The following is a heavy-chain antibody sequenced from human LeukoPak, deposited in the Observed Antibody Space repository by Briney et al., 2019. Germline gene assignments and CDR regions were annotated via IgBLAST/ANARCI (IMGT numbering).Heavy chain of an antibody. CDR1: GGSFSGYY. CDR3: AREYFWSGYYDY. V-gene: IGHV4-34*01. Sequence: PSETLSLTCAVYGGSFSGYYWSWIRQPPGKGLEWIGEINHSGSTNYNPSLKSRVTMSVDTSKNQFSLKLSSVTAADTAVYYCAREYFWSGYYDYWGQGTLVTVSS. D-gene: IGHD3-3*01. CDR2: INHSGST. J-gene: IGHJ4*02.